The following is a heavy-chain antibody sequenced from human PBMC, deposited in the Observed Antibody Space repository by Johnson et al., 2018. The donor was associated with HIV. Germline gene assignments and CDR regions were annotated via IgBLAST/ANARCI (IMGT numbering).Heavy chain of an antibody. CDR3: TTAIVVVPAAIVIGGGDRCPVAFDI. J-gene: IGHJ3*02. D-gene: IGHD2-2*01. CDR1: GFTFDDYT. V-gene: IGHV3-43*01. CDR2: ISWDGGST. Sequence: EVQLVESGGVVVQPGGSLRLSCAASGFTFDDYTMHWVRQAPGKGLEWVSFISWDGGSTYYADSVKGRFTISRDNSTNTLYLQMNSMKTEDTAVYYCTTAIVVVPAAIVIGGGDRCPVAFDIGGQGTMVTVSS.